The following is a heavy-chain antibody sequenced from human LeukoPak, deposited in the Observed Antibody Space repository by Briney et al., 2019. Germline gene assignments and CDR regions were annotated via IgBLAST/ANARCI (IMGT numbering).Heavy chain of an antibody. CDR2: INWNGGST. CDR1: GFTFSSYE. CDR3: ARVIRDFNSYYMDA. J-gene: IGHJ6*03. V-gene: IGHV3-20*04. Sequence: PGGSLRLSCAASGFTFSSYERNWVRQAPGKGLEWVSGINWNGGSTGYADSVKGRFTISRDNANNSLYLQMNSLRAEDTALYYCARVIRDFNSYYMDAWGKGTTVTVSS. D-gene: IGHD3-3*01.